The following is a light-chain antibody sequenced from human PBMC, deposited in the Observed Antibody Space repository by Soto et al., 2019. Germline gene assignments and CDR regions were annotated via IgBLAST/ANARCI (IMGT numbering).Light chain of an antibody. J-gene: IGKJ1*01. Sequence: EIVLTQSPGTLSLSPGERATLFCRASQSVAISHLAWYQQKPAQAPRLLNGASRRATGIPDRFSASGSGTDFTLTISRLEPEDFAVYYCQQFATSPRTFGRGTTVEIK. CDR3: QQFATSPRT. V-gene: IGKV3-20*01. CDR2: GAS. CDR1: QSVAISH.